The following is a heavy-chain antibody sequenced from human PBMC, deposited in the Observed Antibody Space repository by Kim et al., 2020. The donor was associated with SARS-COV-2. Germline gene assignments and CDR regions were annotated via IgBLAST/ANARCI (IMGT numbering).Heavy chain of an antibody. D-gene: IGHD5-18*01. V-gene: IGHV1-2*06. CDR2: INPNSGGT. Sequence: ASVKVSCKASGYTFTGYYMHWVRQAPGQGLEWMGRINPNSGGTNYAQKFQGRVTMTRDTSISTAYMELSRLRSDDTAVYYCARDLRRGYSYGEVGYWGQGTLVTVSS. CDR3: ARDLRRGYSYGEVGY. J-gene: IGHJ4*02. CDR1: GYTFTGYY.